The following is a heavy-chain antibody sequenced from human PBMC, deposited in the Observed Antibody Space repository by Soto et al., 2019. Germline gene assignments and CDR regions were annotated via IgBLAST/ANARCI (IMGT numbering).Heavy chain of an antibody. Sequence: GGSLRLSCVASGFSFDDYAIHWVRQTPGKGLEWVSGLTWNGEVLGYADSVKGRFTISRDNAKNSLYLEMNSLRPEDTALYYCVKDSESSGYLTHLDYWGQGTLVTVSS. CDR1: GFSFDDYA. V-gene: IGHV3-9*01. J-gene: IGHJ4*02. D-gene: IGHD3-22*01. CDR3: VKDSESSGYLTHLDY. CDR2: LTWNGEVL.